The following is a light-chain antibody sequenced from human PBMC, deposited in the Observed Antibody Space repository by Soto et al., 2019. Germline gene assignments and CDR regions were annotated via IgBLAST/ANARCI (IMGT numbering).Light chain of an antibody. CDR2: AND. Sequence: QSVLTQPPSASGTPGQRVTISCSGSSSNIGSNLVTWYQHLPGTAPRLLIYANDQRPSGVPVRFSGSKSDTSASLAISALQSEDKADYYCATWDDSLNGAYVFGTGTKLTVL. J-gene: IGLJ1*01. V-gene: IGLV1-44*01. CDR3: ATWDDSLNGAYV. CDR1: SSNIGSNL.